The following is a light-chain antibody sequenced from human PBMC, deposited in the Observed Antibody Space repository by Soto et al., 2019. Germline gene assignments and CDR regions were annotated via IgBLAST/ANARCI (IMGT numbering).Light chain of an antibody. CDR1: RGISSN. J-gene: IGKJ5*01. CDR3: QQRSNWLIT. CDR2: GAS. Sequence: IVMTQSPATLSVSPGERATLSCRASRGISSNLAWYQQKPGQAPRLLIYGASNRATGIPDRFSGSGSGTDFTLTISRLEPEDFAVYYCQQRSNWLITFGQGTRLEIK. V-gene: IGKV3D-11*01.